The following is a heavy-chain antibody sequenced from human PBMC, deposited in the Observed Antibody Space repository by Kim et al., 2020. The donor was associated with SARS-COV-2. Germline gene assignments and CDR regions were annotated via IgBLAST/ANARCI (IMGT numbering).Heavy chain of an antibody. D-gene: IGHD6-19*01. V-gene: IGHV3-30*04. J-gene: IGHJ6*01. CDR3: ARERPPSIAVAGSDYYYG. Sequence: GRSLRLSCAASGFTFSSYAMHWVRQAPGKGLEWVAVISYDGSNKYYADSVKGRFTISRDNSKNTLYLQMNSLRAEDTAVYYCARERPPSIAVAGSDYYYG. CDR2: ISYDGSNK. CDR1: GFTFSSYA.